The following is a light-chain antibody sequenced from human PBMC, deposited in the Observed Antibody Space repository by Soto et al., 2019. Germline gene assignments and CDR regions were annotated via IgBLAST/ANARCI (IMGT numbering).Light chain of an antibody. Sequence: QSALTQPASVSGSPGQSITISCTGTSSDVGGYDYVSWYQQHPGKAPKLMIYNVRNRPSGVSNRFSGSKAGNTASLTISGLQDEDAAAYYWSSYTSRSTVVFGGGTKLTVL. CDR2: NVR. CDR3: SSYTSRSTVV. CDR1: SSDVGGYDY. J-gene: IGLJ2*01. V-gene: IGLV2-14*01.